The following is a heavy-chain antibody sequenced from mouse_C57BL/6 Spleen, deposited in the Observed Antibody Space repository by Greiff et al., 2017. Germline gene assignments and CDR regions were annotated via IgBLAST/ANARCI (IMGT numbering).Heavy chain of an antibody. CDR2: IYPGDGDT. J-gene: IGHJ3*01. D-gene: IGHD1-3*01. Sequence: VKLMASGAELVKPGASVKISCKASGYAFSSYWMNWVKQRPGKGLEWIGQIYPGDGDTNYNGKFKGKATLTSDKSSSTAYMQLSSLTSEDSAVYFCAIKKETEFAYWGQGTLVTVSA. CDR1: GYAFSSYW. CDR3: AIKKETEFAY. V-gene: IGHV1-80*01.